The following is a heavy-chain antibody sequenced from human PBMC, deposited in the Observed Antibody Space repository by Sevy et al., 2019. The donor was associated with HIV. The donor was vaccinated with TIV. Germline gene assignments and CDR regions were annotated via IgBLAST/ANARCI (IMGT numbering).Heavy chain of an antibody. CDR1: GGSFSGYY. CDR3: AREGYSLGMDV. V-gene: IGHV4-34*01. CDR2: INHNGST. J-gene: IGHJ6*02. D-gene: IGHD6-13*01. Sequence: SETLSLTCAVYGGSFSGYYWSWIRQPPGKGLEWIGEINHNGSTNYNPSLKSRVTISADTSKNQFSLNLSSVTAADTAVYYCAREGYSLGMDVRGQGTTVTVSS.